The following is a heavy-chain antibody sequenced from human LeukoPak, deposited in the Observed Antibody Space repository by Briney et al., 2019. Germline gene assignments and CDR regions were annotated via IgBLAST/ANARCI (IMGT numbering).Heavy chain of an antibody. V-gene: IGHV3-23*01. CDR3: AKDRTYYADFANDY. Sequence: GGSLRLSCAASGFTFSSSAISWVRPAPGKGLERVSTISGSGDNTYYADSVKGRFTISRDNSKNTLYLQMNSLRADDTAIYYCAKDRTYYADFANDYWGQGTLVTVSS. CDR2: ISGSGDNT. CDR1: GFTFSSSA. J-gene: IGHJ4*02. D-gene: IGHD4-17*01.